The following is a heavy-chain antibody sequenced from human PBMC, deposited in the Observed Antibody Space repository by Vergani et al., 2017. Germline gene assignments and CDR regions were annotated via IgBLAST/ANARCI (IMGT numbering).Heavy chain of an antibody. CDR3: ASIARAPTRRNPPPDY. Sequence: QVQLQEWGAGLLKTSETLSLTCGVSGGSFSDYYWSWIRRAPGMGLEWSGEVNHGGSTNYNPSLKSRVSISVDTSKNQFSLQLTSVTAADSALYFCASIARAPTRRNPPPDYWGQGILVTVSS. V-gene: IGHV4-34*01. CDR1: GGSFSDYY. D-gene: IGHD3-16*02. CDR2: VNHGGST. J-gene: IGHJ4*02.